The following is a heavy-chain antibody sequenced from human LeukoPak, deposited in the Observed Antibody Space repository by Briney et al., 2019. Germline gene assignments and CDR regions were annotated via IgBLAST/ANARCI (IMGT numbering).Heavy chain of an antibody. D-gene: IGHD4-23*01. V-gene: IGHV4-61*02. CDR1: GGSVTSGSYY. Sequence: SQTLSLXYTLPGGSVTSGSYYCSWIRQPAGKGQEGFGRIYNSGSTNYNPSRKSPVTISVDTSKNHFSLKLSSVTGADTAVYYCARAPNDYGGNSFFDYWGEGTLVTVSS. J-gene: IGHJ4*02. CDR2: IYNSGST. CDR3: ARAPNDYGGNSFFDY.